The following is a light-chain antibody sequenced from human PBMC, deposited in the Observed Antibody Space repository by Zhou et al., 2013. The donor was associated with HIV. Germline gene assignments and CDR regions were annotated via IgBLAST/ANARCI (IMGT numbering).Light chain of an antibody. CDR2: DAS. CDR1: QSIGRN. Sequence: TQFPATLSVSPGETVTVSCRASQSIGRNLAWYQQKRGQAPRLLIFDASTRASDVPARFTGTGSGTDFTLTISSLEPEDFAVYYCQQRSNWRTFGQGTKVEIK. V-gene: IGKV3-11*01. J-gene: IGKJ1*01. CDR3: QQRSNWRT.